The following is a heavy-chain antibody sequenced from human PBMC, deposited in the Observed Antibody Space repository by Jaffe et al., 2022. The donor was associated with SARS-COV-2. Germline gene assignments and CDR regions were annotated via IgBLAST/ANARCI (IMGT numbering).Heavy chain of an antibody. J-gene: IGHJ6*02. CDR2: IYYSGST. V-gene: IGHV4-31*03. Sequence: QVQLQESGPGLVKPSQTLSLTCTVSGGSISSGGYYWSWIRQHPGKGLEWIGYIYYSGSTYYNPSLKSRVTISVDTSKNQFSLKLSSVTAADTAVYYCASKDRGRRTGTTREYYYGMDVWGQGTTVTVSS. CDR1: GGSISSGGYY. D-gene: IGHD1-7*01. CDR3: ASKDRGRRTGTTREYYYGMDV.